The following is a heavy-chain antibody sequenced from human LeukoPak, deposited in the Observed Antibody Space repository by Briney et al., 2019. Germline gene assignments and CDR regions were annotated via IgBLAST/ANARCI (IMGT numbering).Heavy chain of an antibody. V-gene: IGHV3-30*03. Sequence: PGGSLRLSCAASVFTFSSYGMHWVRQAPGKGLEWVAVISYDGSTKYYADSVRGRFTISRDNSKNTLYLQMYSLRAEDTAVYYCARCCCSSTSCYSVYYYYGMDVWGQGTTVTVSS. D-gene: IGHD2-2*02. CDR2: ISYDGSTK. CDR1: VFTFSSYG. J-gene: IGHJ6*02. CDR3: ARCCCSSTSCYSVYYYYGMDV.